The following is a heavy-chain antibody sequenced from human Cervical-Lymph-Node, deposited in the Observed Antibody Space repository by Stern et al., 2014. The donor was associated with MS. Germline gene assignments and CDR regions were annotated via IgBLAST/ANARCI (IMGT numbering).Heavy chain of an antibody. CDR2: INPNTGGP. V-gene: IGHV1-2*02. Sequence: QDQLVQSGAEVKKPGASVKVSCKTSGYIFTGYYIHWVRQAPGQGLEWMAWINPNTGGPKYAQKFQGRVTMSRDTSISTAYVELSSLTSDDTAVYYCARDQRGITIFGVVTDYYYLGMDVWGQGTTVTVSS. CDR3: ARDQRGITIFGVVTDYYYLGMDV. D-gene: IGHD3-3*01. CDR1: GYIFTGYY. J-gene: IGHJ6*02.